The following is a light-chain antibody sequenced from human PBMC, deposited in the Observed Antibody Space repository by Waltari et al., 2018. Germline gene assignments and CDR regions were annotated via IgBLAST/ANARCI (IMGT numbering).Light chain of an antibody. Sequence: DIQMTQSPSTLSASVGDRVTITCRASQSISSWLAWYQQKPGTAPKLLIYKASTLESGVPSRFSGIGSGTEFTLTISSLHPDDFVTYYCQQYNSYWTFGQGTKVEIK. V-gene: IGKV1-5*03. CDR1: QSISSW. CDR2: KAS. CDR3: QQYNSYWT. J-gene: IGKJ1*01.